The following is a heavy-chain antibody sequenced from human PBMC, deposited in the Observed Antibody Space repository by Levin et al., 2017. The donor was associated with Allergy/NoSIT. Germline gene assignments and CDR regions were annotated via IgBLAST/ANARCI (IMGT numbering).Heavy chain of an antibody. Sequence: PGGSLRLSCAASGFTFSDYGMHWVRQAPGKGLEWVASISYDGRKIYYKDSVKGRFTISRDNSKNTLDLQMNSLRPEDTAMYFCAKGQKHPDHDGDIGGKVDYWGQGTLVSVSS. CDR1: GFTFSDYG. D-gene: IGHD3-3*01. CDR3: AKGQKHPDHDGDIGGKVDY. V-gene: IGHV3-30*18. CDR2: ISYDGRKI. J-gene: IGHJ4*02.